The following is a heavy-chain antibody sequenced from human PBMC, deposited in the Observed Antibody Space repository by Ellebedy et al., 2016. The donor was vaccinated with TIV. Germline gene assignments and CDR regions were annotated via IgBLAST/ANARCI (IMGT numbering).Heavy chain of an antibody. CDR3: ARGLLLSD. V-gene: IGHV3-33*01. J-gene: IGHJ4*02. CDR2: IWHDGTNK. Sequence: GESLKISCAASGFTFSGNGMHWVRQAPGKGLEWVAVIWHDGTNKHYADSVKGRFTISRDNSKNTLYLQMNSLRGEDTAVYFCARGLLLSDWGQGTLVTVSS. D-gene: IGHD2-21*02. CDR1: GFTFSGNG.